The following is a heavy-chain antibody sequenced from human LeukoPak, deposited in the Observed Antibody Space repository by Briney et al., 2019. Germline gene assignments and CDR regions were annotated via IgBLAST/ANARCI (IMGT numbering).Heavy chain of an antibody. D-gene: IGHD2-15*01. CDR1: GFTFSTYW. J-gene: IGHJ4*02. Sequence: PGGSLRLSCAASGFTFSTYWMSWVRQAPGKGLEWVANIRQGGSDKYYEDSVKGRFTISRDNDKDSLYLQMNSLRAEDTAVYYCVRACNRASCPYYFEYWGQGTLVTVSS. V-gene: IGHV3-7*01. CDR2: IRQGGSDK. CDR3: VRACNRASCPYYFEY.